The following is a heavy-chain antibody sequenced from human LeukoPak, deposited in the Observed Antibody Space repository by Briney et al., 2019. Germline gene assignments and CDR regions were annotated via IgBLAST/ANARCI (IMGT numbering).Heavy chain of an antibody. J-gene: IGHJ4*02. CDR1: GFTFSNYG. D-gene: IGHD3-3*01. CDR3: AKHHYDFWSGYFGEY. V-gene: IGHV3-30*18. CDR2: ISYDGSMK. Sequence: GGSLTLSCAASGFTFSNYGMHWVRQAPGKGLEWVAVISYDGSMKYYADSVKGRFTISRDNSKNTLSLQMNSLRAEDTAVYYCAKHHYDFWSGYFGEYWGQGTLVTVSS.